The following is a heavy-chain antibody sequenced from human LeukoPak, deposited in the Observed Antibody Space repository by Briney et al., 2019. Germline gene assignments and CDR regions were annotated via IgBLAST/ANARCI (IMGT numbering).Heavy chain of an antibody. V-gene: IGHV4-34*01. CDR2: INHSGST. J-gene: IGHJ4*02. Sequence: SETLSLTCAVYGGSFSGYYWSWIRQPPGKGLEWIGEINHSGSTNYNPSLTSRVTISVDTSTNQFSLKLSAVTAADTAVCYCARTVRGVGDYWGQGTLVTVSS. CDR1: GGSFSGYY. CDR3: ARTVRGVGDY. D-gene: IGHD3-10*01.